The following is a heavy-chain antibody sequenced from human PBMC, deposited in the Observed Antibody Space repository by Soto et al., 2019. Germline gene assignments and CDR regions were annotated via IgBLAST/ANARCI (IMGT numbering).Heavy chain of an antibody. CDR2: IYHSGST. CDR1: SGSISSSNW. CDR3: ARDGYCSGGSCPSPYYYYMDV. J-gene: IGHJ6*03. Sequence: PSDTLSLTCAVSSGSISSSNWWSWVRQPPGKGLEWIGEIYHSGSTNYNPSLKSRVTISVDKSKNQFSLKLSSVTAADTAVYYCARDGYCSGGSCPSPYYYYMDVWGKGTTVTVSS. V-gene: IGHV4-4*02. D-gene: IGHD2-15*01.